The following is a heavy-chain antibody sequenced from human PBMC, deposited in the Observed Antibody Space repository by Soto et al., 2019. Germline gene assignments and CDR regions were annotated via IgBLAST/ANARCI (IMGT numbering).Heavy chain of an antibody. CDR1: GGTFSNYA. CDR2: IIPISGTA. CDR3: ARSQGSSTSLEIYYYYYYGMDV. J-gene: IGHJ6*02. D-gene: IGHD2-2*01. V-gene: IGHV1-69*01. Sequence: QVQLVQSGAEVKKPGSSVKVSCKASGGTFSNYAISWVRQAPGQGLEWMGGIIPISGTAKYAQKFQGRVTITAGESTRTAYMELSSLRSEDTAVYYCARSQGSSTSLEIYYYYYYGMDVWGQGTTVTVSS.